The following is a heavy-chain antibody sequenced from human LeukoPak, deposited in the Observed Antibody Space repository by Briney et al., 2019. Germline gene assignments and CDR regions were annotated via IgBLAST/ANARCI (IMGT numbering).Heavy chain of an antibody. CDR1: GFTFSSYG. D-gene: IGHD2-2*01. V-gene: IGHV3-30*02. J-gene: IGHJ4*02. CDR2: IRYDGSNK. CDR3: AKELTIVVVPAAEKALDY. Sequence: PGGSLRLSCAASGFTFSSYGMHWVRQAPGKGLGWGAFIRYDGSNKYYADSVKGRFTISRDNSKNTLYLQMNSLRAEDTAVYYCAKELTIVVVPAAEKALDYWGQGTLVTVSS.